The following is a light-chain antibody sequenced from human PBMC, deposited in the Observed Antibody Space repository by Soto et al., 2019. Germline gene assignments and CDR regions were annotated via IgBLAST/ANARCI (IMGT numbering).Light chain of an antibody. V-gene: IGKV2-28*01. CDR2: LGS. Sequence: DIVMTQSPLSLPVTPGEPASISCRSSQSLLHSNGYNYLDWYLQKPGQSPQLLIYLGSNRASGVPXRFSGSASGXDXTXXXSXVEAEDVGIYYCMQALQTPATFGQGTKVEIK. CDR3: MQALQTPAT. CDR1: QSLLHSNGYNY. J-gene: IGKJ1*01.